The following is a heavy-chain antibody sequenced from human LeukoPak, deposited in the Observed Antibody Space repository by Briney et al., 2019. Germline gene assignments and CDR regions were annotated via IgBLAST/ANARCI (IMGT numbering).Heavy chain of an antibody. CDR2: IWYDGSNK. CDR1: GFTFSSYG. V-gene: IGHV3-33*06. D-gene: IGHD4-17*01. Sequence: GGSLRLSCAASGFTFSSYGMHWVRQAPGKGLEWVAGIWYDGSNKYYADSVKGRFTISRDNSKNTLYLQMNSLRAEDTAVYYCAKPMTTRGAFDIWGQGTMVTVSS. J-gene: IGHJ3*02. CDR3: AKPMTTRGAFDI.